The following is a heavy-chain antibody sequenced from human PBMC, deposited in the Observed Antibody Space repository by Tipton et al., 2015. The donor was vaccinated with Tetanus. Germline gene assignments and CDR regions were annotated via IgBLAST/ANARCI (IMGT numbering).Heavy chain of an antibody. V-gene: IGHV5-51*01. CDR3: ARRLGPYTGDHFWHFDL. Sequence: QLVQSGAEVKKPGESLKISCSGSGYSFNIYWLAWVRQMPGKGLEWMGIIYPDDSDTRYSPSFQGQVTISADKSTTTAYLQWSSPKASDTAMYYCARRLGPYTGDHFWHFDLWGRGSLVTVSS. CDR2: IYPDDSDT. J-gene: IGHJ2*01. CDR1: GYSFNIYW. D-gene: IGHD7-27*01.